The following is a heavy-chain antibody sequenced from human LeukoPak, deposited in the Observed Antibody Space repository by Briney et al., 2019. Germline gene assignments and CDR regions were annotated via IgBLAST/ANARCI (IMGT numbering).Heavy chain of an antibody. V-gene: IGHV4-59*01. CDR3: ARAYGDYANWFDP. Sequence: PSETLSLTCTVSGGSISNYYWSWIRQPPGKGLEWIGYIFYSGSTNYNPSLKSRVTISVDTSKNQFSLKLSSVTAADTAVYYCARAYGDYANWFDPWGQGTLVTVSS. J-gene: IGHJ5*02. CDR2: IFYSGST. CDR1: GGSISNYY. D-gene: IGHD4-17*01.